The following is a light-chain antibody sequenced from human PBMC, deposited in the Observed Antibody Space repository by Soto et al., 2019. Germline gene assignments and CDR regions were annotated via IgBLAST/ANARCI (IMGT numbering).Light chain of an antibody. CDR2: DAS. J-gene: IGKJ3*01. V-gene: IGKV3-11*01. Sequence: EIVLTQSPATLSLSPGERATLSCRASQSVTDYLGWYQQKPGQAPRLLIYDASNRATGIPPRFSGSGFGTDFTLTISSLEPEDFAVYFCQQRSDWAFTFGPGTRWISN. CDR3: QQRSDWAFT. CDR1: QSVTDY.